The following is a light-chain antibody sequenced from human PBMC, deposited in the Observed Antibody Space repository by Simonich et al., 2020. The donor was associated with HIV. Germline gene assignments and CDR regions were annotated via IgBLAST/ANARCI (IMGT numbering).Light chain of an antibody. CDR1: NSDVGSYNL. Sequence: QSALTQPASVSGSPGQSIPISCTGTNSDVGSYNLVSWYQQHPGKAPKPMIYEGSKRPSGVSNRFSGSKSGNTASLTISGLQAEDEADYYCCSYAGSSTYVFGTGTKVTVL. J-gene: IGLJ1*01. CDR3: CSYAGSSTYV. CDR2: EGS. V-gene: IGLV2-23*01.